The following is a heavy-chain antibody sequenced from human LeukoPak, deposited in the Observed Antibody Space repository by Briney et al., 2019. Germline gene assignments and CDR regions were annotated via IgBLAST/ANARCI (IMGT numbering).Heavy chain of an antibody. CDR1: GGSISDTSYY. Sequence: SETLSLTCNVSGGSISDTSYYWGWIRQPPGKGLEWIGSIYHTGTTYYSPSLKSRVTISVHTSKNQFSLKLSSVTAADTAVYYCARERWGDGSGYSFDYWGQGTLVAVSS. J-gene: IGHJ4*02. CDR3: ARERWGDGSGYSFDY. V-gene: IGHV4-39*02. CDR2: IYHTGTT. D-gene: IGHD3-22*01.